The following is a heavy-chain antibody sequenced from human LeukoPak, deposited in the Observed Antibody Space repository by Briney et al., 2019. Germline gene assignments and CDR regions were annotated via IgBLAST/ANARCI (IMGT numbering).Heavy chain of an antibody. Sequence: ASVKVSCKASGGTFSSYAISWVRQAPGQGLEWMGGIIPIFGTANYAQKFQGRVTITTDGSTSTAYMELSSLRSEDTAVYYCARAPGSMLQLWFDPWGQGTPVTVSS. J-gene: IGHJ5*02. CDR3: ARAPGSMLQLWFDP. D-gene: IGHD2-8*01. CDR2: IIPIFGTA. CDR1: GGTFSSYA. V-gene: IGHV1-69*05.